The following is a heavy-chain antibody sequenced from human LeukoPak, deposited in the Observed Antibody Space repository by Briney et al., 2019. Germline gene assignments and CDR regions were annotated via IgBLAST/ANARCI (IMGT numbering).Heavy chain of an antibody. CDR3: AREWTMVRGVIGEAFDI. D-gene: IGHD3-10*01. J-gene: IGHJ3*02. CDR1: GFTFSSYS. Sequence: GGSLRLSCAASGFTFSSYSMNWVRQAPGKGLEWVSSISSSSSYIYYADSVKGRFTISRDNAKNSLYLQMNSLRAEDTAVYYCAREWTMVRGVIGEAFDIWGQGTMVTVSS. V-gene: IGHV3-21*01. CDR2: ISSSSSYI.